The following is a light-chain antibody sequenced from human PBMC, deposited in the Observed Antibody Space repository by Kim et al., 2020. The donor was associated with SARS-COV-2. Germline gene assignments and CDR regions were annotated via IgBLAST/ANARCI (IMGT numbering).Light chain of an antibody. CDR2: EAS. Sequence: ASVGDRVTITCRASQTIVNWLAWYQQKPGQAPNLLIYEASILQTGVPSRFSGSGSGTEFTLTISSLQSDDFATYYCQQYDGNPWTFGQGTKVDIK. CDR1: QTIVNW. CDR3: QQYDGNPWT. J-gene: IGKJ1*01. V-gene: IGKV1-5*03.